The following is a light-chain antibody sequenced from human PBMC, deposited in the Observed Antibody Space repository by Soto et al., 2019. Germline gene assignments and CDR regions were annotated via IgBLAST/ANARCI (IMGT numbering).Light chain of an antibody. J-gene: IGKJ4*01. Sequence: EIAMSQSPATLSVSPGERATLSCRASQSVSSNLAWYQQKPGRAPRLLIYDASTRAPGLPARFSGSGSGTEFTLTINSLQSEDFAVYYCQQYNYWPPLTFGGGTKVDIK. CDR1: QSVSSN. V-gene: IGKV3-15*01. CDR2: DAS. CDR3: QQYNYWPPLT.